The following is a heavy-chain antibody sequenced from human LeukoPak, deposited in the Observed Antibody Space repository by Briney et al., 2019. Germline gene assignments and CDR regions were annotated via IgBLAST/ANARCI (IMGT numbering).Heavy chain of an antibody. J-gene: IGHJ4*02. V-gene: IGHV1-24*01. CDR1: GYTLTELS. CDR3: AADSSGWYDFDY. CDR2: FDPEGGET. Sequence: GASVKVSCKVSGYTLTELSMHWVRQAPGKGLEWMGGFDPEGGETIYAQKFQGRVTMTEDTSTDTAYMELSSLRSEDTAVYYCAADSSGWYDFDYWGQGTLVTVSS. D-gene: IGHD6-19*01.